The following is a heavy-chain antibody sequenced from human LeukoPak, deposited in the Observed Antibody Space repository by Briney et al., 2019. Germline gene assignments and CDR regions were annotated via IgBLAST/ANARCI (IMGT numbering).Heavy chain of an antibody. D-gene: IGHD1-7*01. CDR2: INPNSGGT. J-gene: IGHJ4*02. V-gene: IGHV1-2*02. Sequence: ASVKVSCKASGYTFTGYYMHWARQAPGQGLEWMGWINPNSGGTNYAQKFQGRVTMTRDTSISTAYMELSRLRSDDTAVYYCAGDTDNWNYVGANDYWGQGTLVTVSS. CDR1: GYTFTGYY. CDR3: AGDTDNWNYVGANDY.